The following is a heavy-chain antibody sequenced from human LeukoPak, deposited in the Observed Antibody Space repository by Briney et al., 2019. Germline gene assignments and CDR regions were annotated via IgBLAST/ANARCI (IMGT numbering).Heavy chain of an antibody. CDR2: IYYGGST. CDR3: ARLQEPYGRLYYYYYMDV. V-gene: IGHV4-59*08. Sequence: SETLSLTCTVSGGSISSYYWSWIRQPPGKGLEWIGYIYYGGSTNYKPSLKSRVTISVDTSKNHVSLKLSSVTAADTAVYYCARLQEPYGRLYYYYYMDVWGKGTTVTVSS. D-gene: IGHD6-25*01. J-gene: IGHJ6*03. CDR1: GGSISSYY.